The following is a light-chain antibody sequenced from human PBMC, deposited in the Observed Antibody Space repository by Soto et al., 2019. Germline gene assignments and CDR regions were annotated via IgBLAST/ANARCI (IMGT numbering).Light chain of an antibody. V-gene: IGKV3-20*01. J-gene: IGKJ1*01. Sequence: EIVLTQSPGTLSLSPGERATLSCRASQSVSSSDLAWYQQKPGQAPRLLIYGASSRATGIPDRFSGSGSGIDFTLTISRLEPEGFAVYYCHHYGSSRTFGQGTKVEIK. CDR2: GAS. CDR3: HHYGSSRT. CDR1: QSVSSSD.